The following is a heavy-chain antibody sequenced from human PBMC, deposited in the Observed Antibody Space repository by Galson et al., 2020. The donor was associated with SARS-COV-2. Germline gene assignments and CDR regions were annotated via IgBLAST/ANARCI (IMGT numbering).Heavy chain of an antibody. J-gene: IGHJ4*02. CDR2: IKEDGSER. Sequence: GESLKISCAASGFSFSTYWMSWVRQAPGKGLEWVANIKEDGSERYYVDSVKGRFTISRDNAKNSLYLQMNSLRAEDTAVYYCASNSYYIPLDWGQGTLVTVSS. D-gene: IGHD3-10*01. CDR3: ASNSYYIPLD. V-gene: IGHV3-7*01. CDR1: GFSFSTYW.